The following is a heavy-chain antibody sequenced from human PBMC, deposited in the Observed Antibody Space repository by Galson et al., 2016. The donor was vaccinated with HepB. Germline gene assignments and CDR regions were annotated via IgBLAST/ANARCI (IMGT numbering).Heavy chain of an antibody. D-gene: IGHD6-19*01. CDR1: GFNFPNYA. CDR3: TKGRGKWLVRDGDWLDP. CDR2: LSGSGGFT. J-gene: IGHJ5*02. V-gene: IGHV3-23*01. Sequence: SLRLSCAASGFNFPNYAMSWVRQDPGKGLEWVAALSGSGGFTHLADSVKGRFAISRDNDKNTLYLQMNSLRAEDTAIYYCTKGRGKWLVRDGDWLDPWGQGTPVTVSS.